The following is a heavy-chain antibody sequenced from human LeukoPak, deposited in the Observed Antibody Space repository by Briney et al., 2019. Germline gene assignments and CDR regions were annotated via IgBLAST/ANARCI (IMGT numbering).Heavy chain of an antibody. Sequence: PGGSLRLSCAASGFTFSSYSMNWVRQAPGKGLEWVSSISSSSSYIYYADSVKGRFTISRDNAKNSLYLQMNSLRAEDTAVYYCARDGADVVAATGGVDYWGQGTLVTVSS. CDR2: ISSSSSYI. CDR1: GFTFSSYS. J-gene: IGHJ4*02. CDR3: ARDGADVVAATGGVDY. V-gene: IGHV3-21*01. D-gene: IGHD2-15*01.